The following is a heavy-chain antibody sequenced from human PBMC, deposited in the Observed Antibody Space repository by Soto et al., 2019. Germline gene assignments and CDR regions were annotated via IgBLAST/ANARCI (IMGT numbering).Heavy chain of an antibody. J-gene: IGHJ4*02. D-gene: IGHD6-13*01. Sequence: QVQLVESGGGVVQPGRSLRLSCAASGFTFSSYGMHWVRQAPGKGLEWVAVISYDGSNKYYADSVKGRFTISRDNSKNTLYLQMNSLRAEDTAVYYCVKEDGGAAAGRVPFFDYWGQGTLVTVSS. CDR1: GFTFSSYG. CDR3: VKEDGGAAAGRVPFFDY. CDR2: ISYDGSNK. V-gene: IGHV3-30*18.